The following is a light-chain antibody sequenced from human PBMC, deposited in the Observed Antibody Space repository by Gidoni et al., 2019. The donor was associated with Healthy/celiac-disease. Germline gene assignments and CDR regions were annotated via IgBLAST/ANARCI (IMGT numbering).Light chain of an antibody. CDR3: QQSYSTLIT. V-gene: IGKV1-39*01. Sequence: DIQTTQSPSSLSASVGDRVTITCRASQSISSYLNWYQQKPGKAPKLLIYAASSLQSGVPSRFSGSGSGTDFTLTISSLQPEDFATYYCQQSYSTLITFXQXTRLEIK. J-gene: IGKJ5*01. CDR1: QSISSY. CDR2: AAS.